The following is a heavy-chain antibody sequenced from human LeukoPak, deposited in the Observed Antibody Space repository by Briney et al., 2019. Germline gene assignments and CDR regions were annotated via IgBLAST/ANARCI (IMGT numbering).Heavy chain of an antibody. V-gene: IGHV3-30*03. D-gene: IGHD1-26*01. J-gene: IGHJ4*02. CDR3: ARVWYSGSYPVDY. CDR1: GFTFSSYG. CDR2: ISYDGSNK. Sequence: PGRSLRLSCAASGFTFSSYGMHWVRQAPGKGLEWVAVISYDGSNKYYADSVKGRFTISRDNAKNSLYLQMNRLRAEDTAVYYCARVWYSGSYPVDYWGQGTLVTVSS.